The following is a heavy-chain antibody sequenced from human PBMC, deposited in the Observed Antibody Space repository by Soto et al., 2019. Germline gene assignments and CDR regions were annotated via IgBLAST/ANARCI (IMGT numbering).Heavy chain of an antibody. CDR3: GRQPGSAGTTLNYYYYYGMDL. Sequence: PGESLKISCKGSGYSFTSYWISCVRQMPGKGLEWMGRIDPSDSYTNYSPSFQGHVTISADKSISAAYLQWSSLKASDTAMYYCGRQPGSAGTTLNYYYYYGMDLWGQGTKVTVSS. CDR1: GYSFTSYW. J-gene: IGHJ6*02. V-gene: IGHV5-10-1*01. D-gene: IGHD1-7*01. CDR2: IDPSDSYT.